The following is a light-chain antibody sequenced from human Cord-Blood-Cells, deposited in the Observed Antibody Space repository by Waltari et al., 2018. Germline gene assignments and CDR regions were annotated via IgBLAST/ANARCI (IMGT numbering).Light chain of an antibody. Sequence: QSPLTHPASVSGSPGQSITISCTGTSSDVGSYNLVSWYQQHPGKTPKLMIYEGSKRPSGVSNLSAATKSRHAASWTISRLQAEDEADYYCCTYAGSSTFVFGTGTKFTVL. CDR1: SSDVGSYNL. J-gene: IGLJ1*01. CDR2: EGS. V-gene: IGLV2-23*03. CDR3: CTYAGSSTFV.